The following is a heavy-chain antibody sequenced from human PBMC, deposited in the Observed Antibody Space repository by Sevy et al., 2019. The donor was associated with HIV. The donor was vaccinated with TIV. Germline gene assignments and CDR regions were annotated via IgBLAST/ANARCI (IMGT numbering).Heavy chain of an antibody. J-gene: IGHJ4*02. CDR3: ARAQQVTMLVVIGGLYFDF. Sequence: GGSLRLSCAASGFTFSSYWMTWVRQAPGKGLEWVANIKQDMSEKYYAHSVKGRLTISRDNARNSLYLQMESLRAEDTAVYYCARAQQVTMLVVIGGLYFDFWGQGTLVTVSS. V-gene: IGHV3-7*01. D-gene: IGHD3-22*01. CDR2: IKQDMSEK. CDR1: GFTFSSYW.